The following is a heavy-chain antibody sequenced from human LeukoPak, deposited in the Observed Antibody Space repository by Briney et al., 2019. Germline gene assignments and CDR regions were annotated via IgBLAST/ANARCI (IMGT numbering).Heavy chain of an antibody. CDR3: AREGLSGTGSWYFDY. Sequence: SETLSLTCDVSGGSISGGGYSWSWIRQPPGKGLEWIRYIYHSGSTYYNPSLKSRVTISVDRSKNQFSLKLSSVAAADTAVYYCAREGLSGTGSWYFDYWGQGTLVTVSS. CDR1: GGSISGGGYS. V-gene: IGHV4-30-2*01. CDR2: IYHSGST. J-gene: IGHJ4*02. D-gene: IGHD1-1*01.